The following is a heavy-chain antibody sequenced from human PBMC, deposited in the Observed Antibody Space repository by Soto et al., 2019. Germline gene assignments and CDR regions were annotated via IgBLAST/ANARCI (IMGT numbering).Heavy chain of an antibody. CDR1: GYSFTSYW. V-gene: IGHV5-10-1*01. J-gene: IGHJ4*02. CDR3: ARLTLAHDSSGYHIFDY. Sequence: PGESLNISCKGSGYSFTSYWIGWVRQMPGKGLECMGRIDPTDSYTDYSPSFEGHVTMSVDRSINTAYLEWSSLKASDTAMYYCARLTLAHDSSGYHIFDYWGQGTLVPVSS. CDR2: IDPTDSYT. D-gene: IGHD3-22*01.